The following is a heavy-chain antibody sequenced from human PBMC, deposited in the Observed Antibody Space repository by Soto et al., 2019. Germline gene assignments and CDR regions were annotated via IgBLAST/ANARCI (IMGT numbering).Heavy chain of an antibody. CDR3: ANHPPAYYGAGSPLDY. CDR1: GFTFSSYA. D-gene: IGHD3-10*01. V-gene: IGHV3-23*01. Sequence: EVQLLESGGGLVQPGGSLRLSCAASGFTFSSYAMSLVRQAPGKVLEWVSAISGSGGSTYYADSVKGRFTISRDNSKNTLYLQMNSRRAEDTAVYYCANHPPAYYGAGSPLDYWGQGTLVTVSS. CDR2: ISGSGGST. J-gene: IGHJ4*02.